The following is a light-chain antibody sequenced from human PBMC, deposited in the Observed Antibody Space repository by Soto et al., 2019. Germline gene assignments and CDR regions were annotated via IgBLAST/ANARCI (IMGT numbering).Light chain of an antibody. V-gene: IGLV1-40*01. CDR3: QSYDGSLSAAV. Sequence: QSVLTQPPSVSGAPGQTVIISCTGSSSNIGAGYDVHWYQQLPGTAPKLLIYGNSNRPSGVPDRLSGSKSGTSASLAITGLQVEDEADYYCQSYDGSLSAAVFGGGTKLTVL. CDR1: SSNIGAGYD. J-gene: IGLJ2*01. CDR2: GNS.